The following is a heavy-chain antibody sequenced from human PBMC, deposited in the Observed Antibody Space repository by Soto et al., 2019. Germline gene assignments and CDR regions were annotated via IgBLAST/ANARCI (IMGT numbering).Heavy chain of an antibody. CDR2: INHSGST. CDR1: GGSFSGYY. CDR3: ARGLAARIPAPRAPPKYYFDY. J-gene: IGHJ4*02. Sequence: SETLSLTCAVYGGSFSGYYWSGIRQPPGKGLEWIGEINHSGSTNYNPSLKSRVTISVDTSKNQFSLKLSSVTAADTAVYYCARGLAARIPAPRAPPKYYFDYWGQGTLVTVSS. V-gene: IGHV4-34*01. D-gene: IGHD6-6*01.